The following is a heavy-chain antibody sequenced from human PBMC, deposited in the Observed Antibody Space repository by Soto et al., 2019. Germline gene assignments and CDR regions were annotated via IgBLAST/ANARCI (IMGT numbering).Heavy chain of an antibody. CDR1: GFTFSSYA. V-gene: IGHV3-30-3*01. D-gene: IGHD5-18*01. CDR2: ISYDGSNK. Sequence: QVPLVESGGGVVQPGRSLRLSCAASGFTFSSYAMHWVRQAPGKGLEWVAVISYDGSNKYYADSVKGRFTISRDNSKNTLYLQMNSLRAEDTAVYYCARDQDSYGPNPIDYWGQGTLVTVSS. J-gene: IGHJ4*02. CDR3: ARDQDSYGPNPIDY.